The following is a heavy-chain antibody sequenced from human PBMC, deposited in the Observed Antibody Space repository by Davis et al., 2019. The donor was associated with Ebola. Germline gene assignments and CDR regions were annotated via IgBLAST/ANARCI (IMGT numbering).Heavy chain of an antibody. CDR3: GRDAVSDSGVRAFDL. D-gene: IGHD3-22*01. CDR2: INPNSGAT. J-gene: IGHJ2*01. V-gene: IGHV1-2*06. CDR1: SYTFIAYY. Sequence: ASVLVTCKASSYTFIAYYMHWVRQPAGHGLEWMGRINPNSGATDFAQKFQGRVTMTRDTSISTGYMELSSLRADDTAMYYCGRDAVSDSGVRAFDLWGRGTPVTVSS.